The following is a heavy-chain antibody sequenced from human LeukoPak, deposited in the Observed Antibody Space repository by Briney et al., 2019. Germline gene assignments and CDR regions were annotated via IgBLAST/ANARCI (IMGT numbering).Heavy chain of an antibody. D-gene: IGHD3-3*01. V-gene: IGHV4-61*01. CDR2: IYYSGST. CDR3: AMRTSWSGYFDY. CDR1: GGSISSSSYY. Sequence: SETLSLTCTVSGGSISSSSYYWSWIRQPPGKGLEWIGYIYYSGSTNYNPSLKSRVTISVDTSKNQFSLKLSSVTAADTAVYYCAMRTSWSGYFDYWGQGTLVTVSS. J-gene: IGHJ4*02.